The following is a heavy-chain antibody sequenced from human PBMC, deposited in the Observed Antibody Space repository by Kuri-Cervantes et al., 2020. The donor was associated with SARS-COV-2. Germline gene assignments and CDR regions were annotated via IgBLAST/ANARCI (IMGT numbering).Heavy chain of an antibody. CDR2: IKQDGSEK. CDR3: ARADCSSTSCYGEKAEYGMDV. J-gene: IGHJ6*02. Sequence: GESLKISCAASGFTFSSYWMSWVRQAPGKGLEWVANIKQDGSEKYYVDSVKGRFTISRDNAKNSLYLQMNSLRAEDTAVYYCARADCSSTSCYGEKAEYGMDVWGQGTTVTVSS. CDR1: GFTFSSYW. D-gene: IGHD2-2*01. V-gene: IGHV3-7*05.